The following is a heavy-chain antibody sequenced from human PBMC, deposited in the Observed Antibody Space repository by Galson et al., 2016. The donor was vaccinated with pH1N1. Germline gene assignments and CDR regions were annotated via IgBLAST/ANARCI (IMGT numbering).Heavy chain of an antibody. D-gene: IGHD3-9*01. CDR1: GYTFTAYC. Sequence: SVKVSCKASGYTFTAYCIHWVRQAPGQGLEWMGWINPDSGGTHFVQKFQGWVTMTRDTSIRTAYMALSRLKTDDTAVYYCARVDMGTSGCDYWGQGALGAVSS. V-gene: IGHV1-2*04. J-gene: IGHJ4*02. CDR3: ARVDMGTSGCDY. CDR2: INPDSGGT.